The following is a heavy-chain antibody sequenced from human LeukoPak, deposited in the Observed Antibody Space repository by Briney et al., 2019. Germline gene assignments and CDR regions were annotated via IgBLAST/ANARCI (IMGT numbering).Heavy chain of an antibody. CDR2: ISGSGGST. Sequence: PGGSLRLSCAASGFTFSSYAMSWVRQAPGKGPEWVSAISGSGGSTYYADSVKGRFTISRDNSKNTLYLQMNSLRAEDTAVYYCAKGYDLVTFLDYWGQGTLVTVSS. J-gene: IGHJ4*02. CDR1: GFTFSSYA. D-gene: IGHD5-18*01. CDR3: AKGYDLVTFLDY. V-gene: IGHV3-23*01.